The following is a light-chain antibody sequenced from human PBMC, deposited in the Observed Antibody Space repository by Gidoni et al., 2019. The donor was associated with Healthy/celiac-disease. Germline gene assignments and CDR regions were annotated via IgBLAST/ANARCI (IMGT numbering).Light chain of an antibody. CDR3: SSYTSSSTVV. CDR2: EVS. Sequence: QSALTQPASVSGSPGQSITISCTGTSSDVGGYNYVSWYQQHPGKAPNLMIYEVSNRPSGVPDRFSGSKSGNTASLTISGLQAEDEADYYCSSYTSSSTVVFGGGTKLTVL. CDR1: SSDVGGYNY. J-gene: IGLJ2*01. V-gene: IGLV2-14*01.